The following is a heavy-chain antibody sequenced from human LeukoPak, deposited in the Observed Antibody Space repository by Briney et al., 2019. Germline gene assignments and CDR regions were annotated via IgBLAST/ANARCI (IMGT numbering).Heavy chain of an antibody. J-gene: IGHJ4*02. CDR1: GFTVSSNY. V-gene: IGHV3-66*04. CDR3: ARRAGAYSHPYDY. Sequence: GGSLRLSCAASGFTVSSNYMSWVRQAPGKGLEWVSVIYSGGSTYYADSMKGRFSISRDKSKNTLFLQMNSLRAEDTAVYYCARRAGAYSHPYDYWGQGTLVTVSS. CDR2: IYSGGST. D-gene: IGHD4/OR15-4a*01.